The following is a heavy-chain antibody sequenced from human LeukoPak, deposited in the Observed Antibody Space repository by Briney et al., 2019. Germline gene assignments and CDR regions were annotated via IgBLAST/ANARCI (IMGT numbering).Heavy chain of an antibody. D-gene: IGHD4-17*01. CDR1: GYSISSGYY. CDR3: ARDLSFRLRNYFDY. J-gene: IGHJ4*02. CDR2: IYHSGST. V-gene: IGHV4-38-2*02. Sequence: SETLSLTCTVSGYSISSGYYWGWIRQPPGKGLEWIGSIYHSGSTYYNPSLKSRVTISVDTSKNQFSLKLSSVTAADTAVYYCARDLSFRLRNYFDYWDQGTLVTVSS.